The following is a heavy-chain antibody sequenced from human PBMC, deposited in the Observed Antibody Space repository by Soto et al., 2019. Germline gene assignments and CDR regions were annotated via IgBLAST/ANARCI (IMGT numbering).Heavy chain of an antibody. V-gene: IGHV4-31*03. CDR1: GGSISSGGYY. CDR3: ARFIAAAATHDY. Sequence: TLSLTCTVSGGSISSGGYYWSWIRQHPGKGLEWIGYIYYSGSTYYNPSLKSRVTISVDTSKNQFSLQLNSVTPEDTAVYYCARFIAAAATHDYWGQGTLVTVSS. J-gene: IGHJ4*02. D-gene: IGHD6-13*01. CDR2: IYYSGST.